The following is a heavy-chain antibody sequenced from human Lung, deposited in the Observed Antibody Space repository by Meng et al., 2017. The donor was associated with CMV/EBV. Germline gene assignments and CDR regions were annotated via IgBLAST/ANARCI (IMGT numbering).Heavy chain of an antibody. CDR3: AREEVSYDGSGAFEY. CDR1: GYTFTNYY. J-gene: IGHJ4*01. D-gene: IGHD3-22*01. Sequence: SXXVSXKASGYTFTNYYLHWVRQAPGQGLEWMGMINSRSGTTTYSQKFQGRISMTRDTSTSTVYLDLSSLRSEDSTVYYCAREEVSYDGSGAFEYWGHG. V-gene: IGHV1-46*01. CDR2: INSRSGTT.